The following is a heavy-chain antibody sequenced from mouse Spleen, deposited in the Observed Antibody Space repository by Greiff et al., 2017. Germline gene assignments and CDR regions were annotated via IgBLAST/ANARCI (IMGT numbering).Heavy chain of an antibody. CDR3: AKAAYYRYDVDYYAMDY. D-gene: IGHD2-14*01. Sequence: ESGPGLVKPSQSLSLTCSVTGYSITSGYYWYWIRQFPGNKLEWMGYISYDGSNNYNPSLKNRISITRDTSKYQFFLKLNSVTTEDTATYYCAKAAYYRYDVDYYAMDYWGQGTSVTVSS. J-gene: IGHJ4*01. CDR2: ISYDGSN. V-gene: IGHV3-6*01. CDR1: GYSITSGYY.